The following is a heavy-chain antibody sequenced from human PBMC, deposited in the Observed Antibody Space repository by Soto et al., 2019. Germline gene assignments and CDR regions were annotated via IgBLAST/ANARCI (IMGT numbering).Heavy chain of an antibody. J-gene: IGHJ4*02. D-gene: IGHD2-21*02. CDR1: GYTFTSDG. CDR3: ARDEGLPQVVTAIAFAF. CDR2: SSDYNGNT. V-gene: IGHV1-18*01. Sequence: AAVTVSCKASGYTFTSDGISWVRQAPGQGREWRGWSSDYNGNTNYAQELQGRVTMTTDTSTSTAYMELRSVSSDDTAVYYCARDEGLPQVVTAIAFAFWGQGTLVTVSS.